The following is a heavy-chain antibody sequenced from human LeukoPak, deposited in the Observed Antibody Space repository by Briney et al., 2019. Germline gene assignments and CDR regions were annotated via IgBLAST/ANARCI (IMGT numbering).Heavy chain of an antibody. CDR2: IFYSGNT. V-gene: IGHV4-30-4*01. Sequence: SQTLSLTCTVSGGSISCGDYYWSWIRQPPGKGLKWIGYIFYSGNTYYNPSLKSRVTISVDTSKNQFSLKLSSVTAADTAVYYCARGNTAMVTRDAFDIWGQGTMVTVSS. J-gene: IGHJ3*02. CDR1: GGSISCGDYY. CDR3: ARGNTAMVTRDAFDI. D-gene: IGHD5-18*01.